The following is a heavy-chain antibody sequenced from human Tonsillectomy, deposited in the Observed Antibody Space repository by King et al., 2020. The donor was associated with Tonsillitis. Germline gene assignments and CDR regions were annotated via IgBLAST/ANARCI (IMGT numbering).Heavy chain of an antibody. CDR2: VNYDGSYK. V-gene: IGHV3-30*02. CDR1: GFTFSSYG. Sequence: VQLVESGGGVVQPGGSLRLSCAASGFTFSSYGMHWVRQAPGEGLDWVAFVNYDGSYKYHADSVKGRFTISRDNSKNTLYLQMNSLRPEDTAVYYCAKEDFEVSSSGSALDYWGQGTLVTVSS. CDR3: AKEDFEVSSSGSALDY. D-gene: IGHD6-6*01. J-gene: IGHJ4*02.